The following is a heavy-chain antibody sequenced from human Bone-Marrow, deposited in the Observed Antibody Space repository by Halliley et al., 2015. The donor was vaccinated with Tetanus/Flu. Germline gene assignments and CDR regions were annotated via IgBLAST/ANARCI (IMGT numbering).Heavy chain of an antibody. D-gene: IGHD1-1*01. Sequence: RSPSTYYADSVKGRFTISRDSSRNTLFLQMNSLRAEDTAVYYCARGRGDREYNFRYYGVDVWGQGTTVTV. J-gene: IGHJ6*02. CDR3: ARGRGDREYNFRYYGVDV. CDR2: RSPST. V-gene: IGHV3-23*01.